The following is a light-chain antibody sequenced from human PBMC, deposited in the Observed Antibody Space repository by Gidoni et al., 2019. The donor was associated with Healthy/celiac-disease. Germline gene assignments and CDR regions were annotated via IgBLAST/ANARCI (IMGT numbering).Light chain of an antibody. J-gene: IGLJ1*01. Sequence: QSALTQPASVSGSPGHSITISCTGTSSDVGGYNYVSWYQQHPGKAPKLMIYEVSNRPSGVSNRFSGSKSGNTASLTISGLQAEDEADYYCSSYTSSSTPLVFGTGTKVTVL. V-gene: IGLV2-14*01. CDR3: SSYTSSSTPLV. CDR1: SSDVGGYNY. CDR2: EVS.